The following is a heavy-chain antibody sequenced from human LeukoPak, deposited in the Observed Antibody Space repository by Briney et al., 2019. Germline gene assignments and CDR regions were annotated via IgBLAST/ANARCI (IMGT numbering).Heavy chain of an antibody. D-gene: IGHD4-17*01. CDR2: ISYSGST. CDR3: ARGRTDFDY. V-gene: IGHV4-59*01. Sequence: SETLSLTCTVSGGSISGYYWSWIRQPPGKGLEWIGYISYSGSTNYNPSLKSRVTISVDTSKSQFSLKLSSVTAADTAVHYCARGRTDFDYWGQGTLVTVSS. J-gene: IGHJ4*02. CDR1: GGSISGYY.